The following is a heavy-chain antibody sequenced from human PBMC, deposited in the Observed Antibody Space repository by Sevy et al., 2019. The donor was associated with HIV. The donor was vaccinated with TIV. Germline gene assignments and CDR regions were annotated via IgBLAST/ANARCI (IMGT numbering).Heavy chain of an antibody. V-gene: IGHV3-7*01. J-gene: IGHJ4*02. CDR1: GFTFSSYW. Sequence: GGSLRLSCAASGFTFSSYWMSWVRQAPGKGLEWVANIKQDGSEKYYVDSVKGRLTISRDNAKNSLYLQMNSLRAEDTAVYYCARAASGYSGYGRYYFDYWGQGTLVTVSS. CDR3: ARAASGYSGYGRYYFDY. D-gene: IGHD5-12*01. CDR2: IKQDGSEK.